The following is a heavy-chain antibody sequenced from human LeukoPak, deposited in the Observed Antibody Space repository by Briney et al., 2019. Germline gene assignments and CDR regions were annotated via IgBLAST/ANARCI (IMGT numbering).Heavy chain of an antibody. V-gene: IGHV4-34*01. CDR3: ARGGFWSGYYTRYFDY. CDR1: GGSFSGYY. J-gene: IGHJ4*02. CDR2: INHSGST. Sequence: SETLSLTCAVYGGSFSGYYWSWIRQPPGKGLEWIGEINHSGSTNYNPSLKSRVTISVDTSKNQFSLKLSSVTAADTAVHYCARGGFWSGYYTRYFDYWGQGTLVTVSS. D-gene: IGHD3-3*01.